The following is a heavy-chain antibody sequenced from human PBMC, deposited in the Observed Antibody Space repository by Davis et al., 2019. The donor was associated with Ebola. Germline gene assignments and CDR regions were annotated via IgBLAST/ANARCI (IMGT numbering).Heavy chain of an antibody. D-gene: IGHD4-11*01. Sequence: ASVKVSCKASGYTFTSYGISWVRQAPGQGLEWMGWISAYNGNTNYAQKLQGRVTMTTDTSTSTAYMELRSLGSDDTAVYYCARDQTYYSNYVNFDYWGQGTLVTVSS. CDR1: GYTFTSYG. CDR2: ISAYNGNT. V-gene: IGHV1-18*01. J-gene: IGHJ4*02. CDR3: ARDQTYYSNYVNFDY.